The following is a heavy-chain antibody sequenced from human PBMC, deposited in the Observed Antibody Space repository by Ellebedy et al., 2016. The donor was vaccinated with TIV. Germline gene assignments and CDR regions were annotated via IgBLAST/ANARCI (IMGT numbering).Heavy chain of an antibody. CDR3: ARGPNRGI. D-gene: IGHD2/OR15-2a*01. V-gene: IGHV4-34*09. CDR2: INHSGST. CDR1: GGSFSGYY. Sequence: LRLSXAVYGGSFSGYYWSWIRQPPGKGLEWIGEINHSGSTNYNPSLKSRVTISVDTSKNQFSLKLSSVTAADTAVYYCARGPNRGIWGQGTMVTVSS. J-gene: IGHJ3*02.